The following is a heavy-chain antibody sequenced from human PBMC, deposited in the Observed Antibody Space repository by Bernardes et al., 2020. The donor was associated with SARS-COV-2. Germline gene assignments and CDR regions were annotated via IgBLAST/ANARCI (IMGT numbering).Heavy chain of an antibody. CDR3: ARESDWNYVFDY. Sequence: GGSLRLSCAASGFTFSTNWMTWVRQAAGKGLEWVAKIKFDGSEEYYVDSVKGRFTISRDNAKNSLYLQMNSLRAEDTAVYFCARESDWNYVFDYWGQGTLVTVSS. V-gene: IGHV3-7*01. J-gene: IGHJ4*02. D-gene: IGHD1-7*01. CDR2: IKFDGSEE. CDR1: GFTFSTNW.